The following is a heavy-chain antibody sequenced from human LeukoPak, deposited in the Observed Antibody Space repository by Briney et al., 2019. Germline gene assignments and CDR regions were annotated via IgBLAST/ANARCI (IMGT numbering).Heavy chain of an antibody. J-gene: IGHJ4*02. CDR2: IYHSGST. Sequence: KPSETLSLTCAVSGYSISSGYYWGWIRQPPGKGLEWIGSIYHSGSTYYNPSLKSRVTISVDTSKNQFSLKLSSVTAADTAVYYCARKHILRFLEWFDYWGQGTLVTVSS. CDR3: ARKHILRFLEWFDY. V-gene: IGHV4-38-2*01. CDR1: GYSISSGYY. D-gene: IGHD3-3*01.